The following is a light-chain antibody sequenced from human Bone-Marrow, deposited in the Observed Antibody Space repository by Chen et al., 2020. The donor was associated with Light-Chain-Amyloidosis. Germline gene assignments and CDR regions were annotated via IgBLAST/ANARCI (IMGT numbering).Light chain of an antibody. J-gene: IGLJ2*01. CDR1: ALQTKY. V-gene: IGLV3-25*03. CDR3: QSADSSGTYEVI. CDR2: RDT. Sequence: SYELKQPPSVSLSPGQSTRITCSGDALQTKYAYWYQQKPGQATVLVIHRDTERPSGISERFSGSSSGTTATLTISGVQAEDESDYNCQSADSSGTYEVIFGGGTKLTV.